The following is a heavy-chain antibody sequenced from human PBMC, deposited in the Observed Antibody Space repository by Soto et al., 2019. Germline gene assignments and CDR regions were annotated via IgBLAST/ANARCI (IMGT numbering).Heavy chain of an antibody. CDR1: GFTFSSYA. CDR2: ISGSGGST. J-gene: IGHJ4*02. Sequence: GGSLRLSCAASGFTFSSYAMSWVRQAPGKGLEWVSAISGSGGSTYYADSVKGRFTISRDNSKNTLYLQMNSLRAEDTAVYYCARIGDKTIVVVTAIPYYFDYWGQGTLVTVSS. V-gene: IGHV3-23*01. CDR3: ARIGDKTIVVVTAIPYYFDY. D-gene: IGHD2-21*02.